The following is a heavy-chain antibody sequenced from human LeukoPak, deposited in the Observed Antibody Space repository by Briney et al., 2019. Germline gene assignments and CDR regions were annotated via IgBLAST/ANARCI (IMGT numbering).Heavy chain of an antibody. V-gene: IGHV4-38-2*02. CDR2: IYHSGST. J-gene: IGHJ4*02. CDR3: ASPGKYDNSPIDY. D-gene: IGHD1-1*01. Sequence: SETLSLTCTVSGCFISSGYYWGWIRQPPGKGLEWIGSIYHSGSTDYNPSLKSRVTISVDTSKNQFSLKLNSVTAADAAVYYCASPGKYDNSPIDYWGQGTLVTVSS. CDR1: GCFISSGYY.